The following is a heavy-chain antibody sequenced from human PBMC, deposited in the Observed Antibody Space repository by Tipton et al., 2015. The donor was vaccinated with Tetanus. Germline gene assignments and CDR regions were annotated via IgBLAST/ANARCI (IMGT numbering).Heavy chain of an antibody. CDR1: GYNFVNFG. V-gene: IGHV1-18*01. CDR2: ISAYNGKT. J-gene: IGHJ6*02. Sequence: QSGAEVKEPGASVKVSCKASGYNFVNFGISWVRQAPGQGLEWMGWISAYNGKTKYAQRLQSRVTMTTDRSASTAYMDLRRLRSDDTAVYYCARVQEQRIYYYGMDVWGQGTTVTVSS. D-gene: IGHD6-25*01. CDR3: ARVQEQRIYYYGMDV.